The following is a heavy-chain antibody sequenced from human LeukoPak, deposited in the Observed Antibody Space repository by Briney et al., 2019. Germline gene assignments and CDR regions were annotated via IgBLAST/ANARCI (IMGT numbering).Heavy chain of an antibody. V-gene: IGHV1-24*01. CDR1: GYTLTELA. CDR3: ATYSYYYGSGSYYNPVY. Sequence: GASVKVSCKVSGYTLTELAMHWVRQAPGNGLEWRGGFDLEDGETIYAQKFQGKVTMTEDTSTDPAYMELSSLRSEDTAVYYCATYSYYYGSGSYYNPVYWRQGTLVTVSS. J-gene: IGHJ4*02. D-gene: IGHD3-10*01. CDR2: FDLEDGET.